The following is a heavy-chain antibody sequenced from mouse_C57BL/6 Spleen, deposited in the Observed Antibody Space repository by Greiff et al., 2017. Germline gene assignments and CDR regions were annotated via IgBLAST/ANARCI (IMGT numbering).Heavy chain of an antibody. J-gene: IGHJ2*01. CDR1: GFTFSDYG. D-gene: IGHD3-3*01. Sequence: EVQLKESGGGLVKPGGSLKLSCAASGFTFSDYGMHWVRQAPEKGLEWVAYISSGSSTIYYADTVKGRFTISRDNAKNTLFLQMTSLRSEDTAMYYCAGGDSYYFDYWGQGTTLTVSS. CDR3: AGGDSYYFDY. CDR2: ISSGSSTI. V-gene: IGHV5-17*01.